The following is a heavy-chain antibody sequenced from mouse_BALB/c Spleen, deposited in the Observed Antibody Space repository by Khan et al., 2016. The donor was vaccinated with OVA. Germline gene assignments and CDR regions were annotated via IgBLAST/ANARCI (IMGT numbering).Heavy chain of an antibody. CDR3: ATYGWWD. CDR1: GFTFSSFG. Sequence: EVELVESGGGLVQPGWSRKLSCAASGFTFSSFGMHWVRQAPEKGLEWVAYISSGSSTIYYADTVKGRFTISRDNPKNNLFLQMTSLRSEDTAMYYCATYGWWDWGAGTTVTVSS. J-gene: IGHJ1*01. CDR2: ISSGSSTI. D-gene: IGHD1-1*01. V-gene: IGHV5-17*02.